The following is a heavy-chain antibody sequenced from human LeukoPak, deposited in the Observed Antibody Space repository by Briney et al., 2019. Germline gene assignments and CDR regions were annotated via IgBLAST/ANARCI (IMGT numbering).Heavy chain of an antibody. J-gene: IGHJ4*02. V-gene: IGHV5-51*01. CDR3: ARQVPSKQLRFFDY. CDR2: IYPGDSDT. D-gene: IGHD3-16*01. Sequence: GESLKISCKGSGYSFTSYWIGWVRQMPGRGLEWMGIIYPGDSDTRYSLSFQGQVTISADKSISTAYLQWSSLKASDTAMYYCARQVPSKQLRFFDYWGQGTLVTVSS. CDR1: GYSFTSYW.